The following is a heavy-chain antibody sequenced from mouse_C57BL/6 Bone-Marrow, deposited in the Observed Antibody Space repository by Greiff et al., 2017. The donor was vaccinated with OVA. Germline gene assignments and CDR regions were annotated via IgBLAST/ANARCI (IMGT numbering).Heavy chain of an antibody. V-gene: IGHV5-17*01. CDR1: GFTFSDYG. Sequence: EVKLMESGGGLVKPGGSLKLSCAASGFTFSDYGMHWVRQAPEKGLEWVAYISRGSSTIYYADKVKGRFTISKDNAKNTRFLQMTSLRSEDAAMYYCAILLLRSVDYWGQGTTLTVSS. D-gene: IGHD1-1*01. CDR3: AILLLRSVDY. CDR2: ISRGSSTI. J-gene: IGHJ2*01.